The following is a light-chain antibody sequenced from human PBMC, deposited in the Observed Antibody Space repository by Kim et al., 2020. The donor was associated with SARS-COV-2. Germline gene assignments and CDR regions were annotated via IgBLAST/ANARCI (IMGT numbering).Light chain of an antibody. J-gene: IGKJ4*01. CDR3: QQYGTSPET. Sequence: SPGARAARSGRASQSVAGSNLAWYQRKPGQAPRLLIYGAFTRATGIPDRFSGSGSGTDFTLTIDRLEPEDFAVYDCQQYGTSPETFGGGTKVDIK. CDR1: QSVAGSN. CDR2: GAF. V-gene: IGKV3-20*01.